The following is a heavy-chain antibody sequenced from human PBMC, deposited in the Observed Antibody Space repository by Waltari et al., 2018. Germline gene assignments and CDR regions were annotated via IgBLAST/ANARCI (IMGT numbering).Heavy chain of an antibody. CDR2: RSPSSGSR. CDR3: TRVSAAFYILFY. D-gene: IGHD3-3*02. V-gene: IGHV1-8*02. J-gene: IGHJ4*02. CDR1: GYRFTDFD. Sequence: QVQLVQSGAEVKKPGASVKVSCKASGYRFTDFDFNWVRQAPGQGLEWLGGRSPSSGSRGYAQKFQGRGTMTTNTSISTAYMELSSLRSEDTAVYYCTRVSAAFYILFYWGQGTLVTVSS.